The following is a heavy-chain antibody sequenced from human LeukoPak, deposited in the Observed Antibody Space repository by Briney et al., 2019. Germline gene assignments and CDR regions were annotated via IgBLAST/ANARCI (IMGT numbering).Heavy chain of an antibody. V-gene: IGHV7-4-1*02. CDR1: GYTFTSYA. CDR3: ARPLFPGSGSYPSPNYYGMDV. Sequence: ASVKVSCKASGYTFTSYAMNWVRQAPGQGLEWMGWINTNTGNPTYAQGFTGRFVFSLDTSVSTAYLQISSLKAEDTAVYYCARPLFPGSGSYPSPNYYGMDVWGQGTTVTVSS. D-gene: IGHD3-10*01. CDR2: INTNTGNP. J-gene: IGHJ6*02.